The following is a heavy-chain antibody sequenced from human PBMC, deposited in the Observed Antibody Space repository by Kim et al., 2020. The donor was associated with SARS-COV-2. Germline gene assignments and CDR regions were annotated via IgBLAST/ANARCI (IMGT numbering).Heavy chain of an antibody. Sequence: GESLKISCKGSGYSFTNYWIGWVRQMPGKGLEWMGIIYPDDSDTRYSPSFQGQVTISADKSISTAYLQWSSLQASDTAIYYCAKWKLGRVDAVDIWGQGTIVTVSS. CDR1: GYSFTNYW. D-gene: IGHD7-27*01. V-gene: IGHV5-51*01. CDR2: IYPDDSDT. J-gene: IGHJ3*02. CDR3: AKWKLGRVDAVDI.